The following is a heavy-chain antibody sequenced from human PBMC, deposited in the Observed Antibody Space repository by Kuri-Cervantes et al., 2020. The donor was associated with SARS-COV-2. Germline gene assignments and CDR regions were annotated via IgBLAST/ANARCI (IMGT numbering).Heavy chain of an antibody. D-gene: IGHD3-22*01. V-gene: IGHV1-69*10. J-gene: IGHJ4*02. CDR2: IIPILGIA. CDR1: GGTFSSYA. CDR3: ARDRTPHYYDSSGPLDY. Sequence: SVKVSCKASGGTFSSYAISWVRQAPGQGLEWMGGIIPILGIANYAQKFQGRVTITADKSTSTAYMELRSLRSDDTAVYYCARDRTPHYYDSSGPLDYWGQGTLVTVSS.